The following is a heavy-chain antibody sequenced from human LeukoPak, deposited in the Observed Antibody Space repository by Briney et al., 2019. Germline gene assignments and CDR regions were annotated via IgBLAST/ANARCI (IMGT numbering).Heavy chain of an antibody. CDR3: ARGPRVGAYYWYFDL. V-gene: IGHV5-51*01. D-gene: IGHD1-26*01. CDR2: IYPGDSDT. J-gene: IGHJ2*01. CDR1: GYSFTNYW. Sequence: GESLKISCKASGYSFTNYWIGWVRQMPGKGLEWMGIIYPGDSDTRYSPSFQGQVTISADKSISTAYLQWSSLKASDTAMYYCARGPRVGAYYWYFDLWGRGTPVTVSS.